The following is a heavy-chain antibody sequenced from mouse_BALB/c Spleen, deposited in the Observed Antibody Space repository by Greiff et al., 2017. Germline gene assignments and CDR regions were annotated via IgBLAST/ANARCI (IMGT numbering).Heavy chain of an antibody. Sequence: EVKLQESGGRLVKPGGSLKLSCAASGFTFSSYAMSWVRQTPEKRLEWVASIISGGSTYYPDSVKGRFTISRDNARNILYLQMSSLRSEDTAMYYCARRPYYYGSRGGSYFDYWGQGTTLTVSS. D-gene: IGHD1-1*01. V-gene: IGHV5-6-5*01. CDR3: ARRPYYYGSRGGSYFDY. J-gene: IGHJ2*01. CDR1: GFTFSSYA. CDR2: IISGGST.